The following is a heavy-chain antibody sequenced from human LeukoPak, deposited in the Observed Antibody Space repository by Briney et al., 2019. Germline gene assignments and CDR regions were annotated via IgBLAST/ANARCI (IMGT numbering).Heavy chain of an antibody. CDR2: ISSSGGTI. CDR1: GFTFSSYE. V-gene: IGHV3-48*03. J-gene: IGHJ4*02. CDR3: ARDQAKVGEIDY. Sequence: PGGSLRLSCAASGFTFSSYEMNWVRRAPGKGLEWVSYISSSGGTIYYADSVKGRFTISRDNAKNSLYLQMNSLRAEDTAVYYCARDQAKVGEIDYWGQGTLVTVSS. D-gene: IGHD1-26*01.